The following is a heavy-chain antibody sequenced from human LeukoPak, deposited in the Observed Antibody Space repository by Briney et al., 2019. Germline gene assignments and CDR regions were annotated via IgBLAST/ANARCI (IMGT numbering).Heavy chain of an antibody. CDR1: GFTFSSYE. D-gene: IGHD2-21*01. V-gene: IGHV3-23*01. Sequence: WGSLRLSCAASGFTFSSYEMNWVRQAPGKGLEWVSAISDSGNTYHADSVKGRFTISRDSSKNTLFLQMNRLRPEDAAVYYCAKAPVTTCRGAYCYPFDYWGQGTLVTVSS. CDR2: ISDSGNT. J-gene: IGHJ4*02. CDR3: AKAPVTTCRGAYCYPFDY.